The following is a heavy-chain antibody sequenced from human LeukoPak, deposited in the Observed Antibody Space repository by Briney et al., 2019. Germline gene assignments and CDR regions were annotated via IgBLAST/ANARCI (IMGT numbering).Heavy chain of an antibody. CDR3: AKALLRITMIVVVDY. Sequence: GGSLRLPRAASGFTFSSYAMSWVRQAPGKGLEWVSAISGSGGSTYYADSVKGRFTISRDNPKNTLYLQMNSLRAEDTAVYYCAKALLRITMIVVVDYWGQGTLVTVSS. V-gene: IGHV3-23*01. J-gene: IGHJ4*02. CDR1: GFTFSSYA. D-gene: IGHD3-22*01. CDR2: ISGSGGST.